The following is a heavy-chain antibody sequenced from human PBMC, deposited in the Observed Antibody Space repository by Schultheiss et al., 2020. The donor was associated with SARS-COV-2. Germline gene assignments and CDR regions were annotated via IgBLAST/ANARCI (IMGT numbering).Heavy chain of an antibody. J-gene: IGHJ6*02. CDR1: GYTLTELS. V-gene: IGHV1-2*04. Sequence: ASVKVSCKVSGYTLTELSMHWVRQAPGQGLEWMGWINPNSGGTNYAQKFQGWVTMTRDTSISTAYMELSRLRSDDTAVYYCARDFVEYSSSSGYYYGMDVWGQGTTVTVSS. CDR3: ARDFVEYSSSSGYYYGMDV. D-gene: IGHD6-6*01. CDR2: INPNSGGT.